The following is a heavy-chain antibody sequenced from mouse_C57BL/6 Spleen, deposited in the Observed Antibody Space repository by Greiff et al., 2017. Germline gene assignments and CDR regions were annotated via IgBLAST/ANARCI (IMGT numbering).Heavy chain of an antibody. Sequence: EVQGVESGPGMVKPSQSLSLTCTVTGYSITSGYDWHWIRHFPGNKLEWMGYISYSGSTNYNPSLKSRISITHDTSKNHFFLKLNSVTTEDTATYYCARGVITTVVADWYFDVWGTGTTVTVSS. J-gene: IGHJ1*03. CDR2: ISYSGST. V-gene: IGHV3-1*01. CDR3: ARGVITTVVADWYFDV. CDR1: GYSITSGYD. D-gene: IGHD1-1*01.